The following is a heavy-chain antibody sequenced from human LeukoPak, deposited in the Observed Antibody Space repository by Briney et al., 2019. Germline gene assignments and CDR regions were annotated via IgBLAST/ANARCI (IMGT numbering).Heavy chain of an antibody. J-gene: IGHJ4*02. CDR3: ARVGSSGWSQKYYFDY. Sequence: KPSETLSLTCTVSGGSISSYYWSWIRQPPGKGLEWIGYIYYSGSTNYNPSLKSRATISVDTSKNQFSLKLSSVTAADTAVYYCARVGSSGWSQKYYFDYWGQGTLVTVSP. CDR2: IYYSGST. CDR1: GGSISSYY. V-gene: IGHV4-59*01. D-gene: IGHD6-19*01.